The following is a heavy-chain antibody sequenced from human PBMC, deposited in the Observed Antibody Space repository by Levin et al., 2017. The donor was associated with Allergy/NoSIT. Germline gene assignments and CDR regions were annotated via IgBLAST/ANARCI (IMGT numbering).Heavy chain of an antibody. CDR3: AKSLFNLGYGGNSVGENDGMDV. Sequence: GESLKISCAASGFTFSSYAMSWVRQAPGKGLEWVSAISGSGGSTYYADSVKGRFTISRDNTKNTQYLQMNSLRAEDTAVYYCAKSLFNLGYGGNSVGENDGMDVWGKGTTVTVSS. V-gene: IGHV3-23*01. CDR1: GFTFSSYA. CDR2: ISGSGGST. J-gene: IGHJ6*04. D-gene: IGHD4-23*01.